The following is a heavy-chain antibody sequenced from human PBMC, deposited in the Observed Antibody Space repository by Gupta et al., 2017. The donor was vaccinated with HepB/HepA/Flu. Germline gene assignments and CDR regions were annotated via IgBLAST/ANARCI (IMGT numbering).Heavy chain of an antibody. J-gene: IGHJ5*02. Sequence: QLQLQESGPGLVKPAETLSLTCIISGESITSSSYHWGWIRQPPGKGLECIGSIYYSGKTYYNPSRESRVTISIDTSKNQFSLKLSSVTATDTAVYYCARLKLAGNYPDWFDPWGQGTLVTVSS. CDR2: IYYSGKT. V-gene: IGHV4-39*01. CDR1: GESITSSSYH. CDR3: ARLKLAGNYPDWFDP. D-gene: IGHD1-1*01.